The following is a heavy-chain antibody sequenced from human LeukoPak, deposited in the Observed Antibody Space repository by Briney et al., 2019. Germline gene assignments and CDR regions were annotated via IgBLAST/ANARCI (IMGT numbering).Heavy chain of an antibody. CDR2: ISDYNGNT. CDR3: GRALLGGSDIYTPFSY. Sequence: ASVKVSCKASGYTFTSYGISWVRQAPGQGLEWMGWISDYNGNTNYAQKVQDRVTMTTDTSTSTAYMELRSLRSDDTAVYYCGRALLGGSDIYTPFSYWGQGTLVTVSS. V-gene: IGHV1-18*01. J-gene: IGHJ4*02. D-gene: IGHD3-10*01. CDR1: GYTFTSYG.